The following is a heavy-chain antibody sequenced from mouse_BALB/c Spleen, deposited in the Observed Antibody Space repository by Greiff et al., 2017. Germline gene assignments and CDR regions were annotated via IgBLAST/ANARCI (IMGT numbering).Heavy chain of an antibody. D-gene: IGHD2-9*01. J-gene: IGHJ4*01. CDR1: GFTFSSYG. V-gene: IGHV5-6*03. CDR2: ISSGGSYT. CDR3: ASPTMVTSYAMDY. Sequence: EVKLVESGGGLVKPGGSLKLSCAASGFTFSSYGMSWVRQTPDKRLEWVATISSGGSYTYYPDSVKGRFTISRDNAKNTLYLQMSSLKSEDTAMYYCASPTMVTSYAMDYWGQGTSVTVSS.